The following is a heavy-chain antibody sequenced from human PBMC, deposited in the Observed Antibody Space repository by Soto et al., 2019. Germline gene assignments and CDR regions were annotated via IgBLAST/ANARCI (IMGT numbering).Heavy chain of an antibody. D-gene: IGHD1-1*01. Sequence: SETLSLTCTVSGASISGFYWSWIRRSAGKGLEWIGRIYATGTTDYNPSLKSRVMMSVDTSKKQFSLKLRSVTAADTAVYYCVRDGTKTLRDWFDPWGQGISVTSPQ. CDR1: GASISGFY. CDR2: IYATGTT. CDR3: VRDGTKTLRDWFDP. J-gene: IGHJ5*02. V-gene: IGHV4-4*07.